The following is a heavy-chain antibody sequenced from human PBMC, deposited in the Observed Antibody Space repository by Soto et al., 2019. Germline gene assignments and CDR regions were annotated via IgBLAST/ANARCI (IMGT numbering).Heavy chain of an antibody. Sequence: QVQLVQSGAEVKKPGSSVKVSCKASGGTFSSYAISWVRQAPGQGLEWMGGIIPIFGTANYAQKFQGRVTITADESTSTAYMELSSLRSEDTAVYYCARKIYGDYDGIAYYYYGMDVWGQGTTVTVSS. CDR2: IIPIFGTA. CDR1: GGTFSSYA. V-gene: IGHV1-69*12. CDR3: ARKIYGDYDGIAYYYYGMDV. J-gene: IGHJ6*02. D-gene: IGHD4-17*01.